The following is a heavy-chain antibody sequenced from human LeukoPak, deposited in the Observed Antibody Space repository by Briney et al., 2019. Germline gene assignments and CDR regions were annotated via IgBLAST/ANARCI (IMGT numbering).Heavy chain of an antibody. D-gene: IGHD6-19*01. CDR3: ARDKSGSSGWYSYFDY. V-gene: IGHV1-2*02. CDR1: GYTFTDYY. J-gene: IGHJ4*02. CDR2: MNPNSGCT. Sequence: GASVKVSCKASGYTFTDYYMHWVRQAPGRGLEWMGWMNPNSGCTNYAQKFQGRVTMTRDTSISTAYMELSRLRSDDTAVYYCARDKSGSSGWYSYFDYWGQGILVTVSS.